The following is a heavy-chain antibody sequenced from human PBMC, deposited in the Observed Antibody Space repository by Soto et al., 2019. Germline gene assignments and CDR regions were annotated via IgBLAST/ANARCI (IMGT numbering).Heavy chain of an antibody. CDR3: ARAPNYYGSGSYPYYFDY. CDR1: GGTFSSYA. J-gene: IGHJ4*02. CDR2: IIPIFGTA. D-gene: IGHD3-10*01. V-gene: IGHV1-69*06. Sequence: SVKVSCKASGGTFSSYAISWVRQAPGQGLEWMGGIIPIFGTANYAQKFQGRVTITADKSTSTAYMELSSLRSEDTAVYYCARAPNYYGSGSYPYYFDYWGQGTLVTVSS.